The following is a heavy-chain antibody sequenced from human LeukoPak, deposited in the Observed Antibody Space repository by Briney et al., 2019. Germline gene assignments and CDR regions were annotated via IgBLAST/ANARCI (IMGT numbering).Heavy chain of an antibody. J-gene: IGHJ4*02. CDR2: TSAYNGNT. CDR3: AREDGRGYYDFWSGYSAQVYFDY. V-gene: IGHV1-18*04. CDR1: GYTFNDYR. Sequence: ASVKVSCKASGYTFNDYRGHWVRQAPGQGLEWMGWTSAYNGNTNYAQKLQGRVTMTTDTSTSTAYMELRSLRSDDTAVYYCAREDGRGYYDFWSGYSAQVYFDYWGQGTLVTVSS. D-gene: IGHD3-3*01.